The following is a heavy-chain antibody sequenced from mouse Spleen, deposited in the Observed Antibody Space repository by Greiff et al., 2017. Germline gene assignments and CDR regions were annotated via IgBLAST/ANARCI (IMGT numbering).Heavy chain of an antibody. CDR3: GGGYYYDGSYYYAMDY. CDR1: GYSFTDYN. D-gene: IGHD1-1*01. Sequence: VQLKESGPELVKPGASVKISCKASGYSFTDYNMNWVKQSYGKSLEWIGVINPNYGTTSYNQKFKGKATLTVDQSSSTAYMQLNSLTSEDSAVYYCGGGYYYDGSYYYAMDYWGQGTSVTVSS. J-gene: IGHJ4*01. CDR2: INPNYGTT. V-gene: IGHV1-39*01.